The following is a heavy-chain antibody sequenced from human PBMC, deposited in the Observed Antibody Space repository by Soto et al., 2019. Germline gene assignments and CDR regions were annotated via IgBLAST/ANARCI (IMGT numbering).Heavy chain of an antibody. CDR1: GGTFRNYG. V-gene: IGHV1-69*13. J-gene: IGHJ6*02. Sequence: SVKVSCKASGGTFRNYGIGWVRQAPGEGREWMGGIIPVFGTTNYAQKFQGRVTITADESTSTAYIEVSSLRSEDTAMFYCGRYCSGGSCHTLDYYGMDVWGQGTTVTVSS. D-gene: IGHD2-15*01. CDR3: GRYCSGGSCHTLDYYGMDV. CDR2: IIPVFGTT.